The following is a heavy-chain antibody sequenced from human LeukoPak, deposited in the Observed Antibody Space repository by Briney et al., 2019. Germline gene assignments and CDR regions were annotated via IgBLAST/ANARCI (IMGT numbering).Heavy chain of an antibody. V-gene: IGHV4-34*01. Sequence: SETLSLTCAVYGGSFSGYYWSWIRQPPGKGLEWIGEINHSGSTNYNPSLKSRVTISVDTSKSQFSLKLNSMTAADTAVYYCARDLGGSTRVVDYWGQGTLVTVSS. CDR1: GGSFSGYY. D-gene: IGHD2-15*01. CDR3: ARDLGGSTRVVDY. CDR2: INHSGST. J-gene: IGHJ4*02.